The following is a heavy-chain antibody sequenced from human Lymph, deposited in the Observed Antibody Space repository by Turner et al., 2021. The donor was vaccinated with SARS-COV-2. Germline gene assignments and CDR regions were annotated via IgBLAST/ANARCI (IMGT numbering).Heavy chain of an antibody. CDR2: ISSTSSYI. J-gene: IGHJ4*02. V-gene: IGHV3-21*01. CDR3: ARDIPTTADYFDC. Sequence: EVQLVESGGGLVKPGGSLRLSCAASAFTFSTYSMNWVRQAPGKGLEWISSISSTSSYIYYADSVKGRFTNSRDDAKNSLFLQMNSLRAEDTAVYYCARDIPTTADYFDCWGQGTLVTVSS. D-gene: IGHD4-17*01. CDR1: AFTFSTYS.